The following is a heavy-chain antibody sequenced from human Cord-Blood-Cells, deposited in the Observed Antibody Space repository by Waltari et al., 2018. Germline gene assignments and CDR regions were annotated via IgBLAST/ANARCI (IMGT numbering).Heavy chain of an antibody. Sequence: QVQLQQWGAGLLKPSETLSLTCAVYGGSFSGYYWSWIRQPPGKGLEWIGEINHSGSTTYNPALKSRVTISVDTSKNQFSLTLSSVTAADTAVYYCARPWGSSWYAFDIWGQGTMVTVSS. V-gene: IGHV4-34*01. CDR2: INHSGST. D-gene: IGHD6-13*01. J-gene: IGHJ3*02. CDR3: ARPWGSSWYAFDI. CDR1: GGSFSGYY.